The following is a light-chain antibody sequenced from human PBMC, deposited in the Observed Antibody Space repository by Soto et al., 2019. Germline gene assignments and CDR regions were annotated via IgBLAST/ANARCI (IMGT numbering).Light chain of an antibody. J-gene: IGKJ2*01. CDR1: QSLLYGAGYMY. V-gene: IGKV2-28*01. CDR3: MQAQHAPYT. Sequence: DIVMTQSPLSLPVTPGEPASISCRSSQSLLYGAGYMYVDWYLQKPGQPPQLLIFLGSNLASGVPDRFSGSVSVPDITLKISTVEAEDVGVYYCMQAQHAPYTFGQGTKLAIK. CDR2: LGS.